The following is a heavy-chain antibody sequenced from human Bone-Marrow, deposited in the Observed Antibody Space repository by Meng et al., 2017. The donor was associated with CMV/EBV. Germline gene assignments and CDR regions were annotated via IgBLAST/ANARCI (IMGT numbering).Heavy chain of an antibody. J-gene: IGHJ3*02. Sequence: SETLSLTCSVSGASISSYYWSWIRQSPGKGLEWIGYMHHSGTKNYNPSLRSRVTISLDTSKNQFSLKLSSVTAADTAVYYCAGSLRAFDIWGQGTMVTVSS. CDR3: AGSLRAFDI. V-gene: IGHV4-59*01. CDR2: MHHSGTK. CDR1: GASISSYY. D-gene: IGHD4/OR15-4a*01.